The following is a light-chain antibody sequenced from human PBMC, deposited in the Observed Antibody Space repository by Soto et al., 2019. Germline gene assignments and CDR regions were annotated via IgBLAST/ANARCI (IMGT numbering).Light chain of an antibody. CDR2: GAS. CDR3: QQYGGSTRT. J-gene: IGKJ1*01. Sequence: EIVMTQPPATLSVSPGERATLSCRASQSVTTQLAWYQQKRGRAPRLIIHGASRRATGIPDRISGSGSGTDFTLTISRVEPEDVAVYYCQQYGGSTRTFGQGTKV. V-gene: IGKV3-20*01. CDR1: QSVTTQ.